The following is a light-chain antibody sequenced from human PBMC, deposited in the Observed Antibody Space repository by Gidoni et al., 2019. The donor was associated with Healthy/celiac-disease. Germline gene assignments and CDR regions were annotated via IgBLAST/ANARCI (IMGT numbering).Light chain of an antibody. CDR2: GAS. CDR1: KSVSSN. CDR3: QQYNNWPPRT. Sequence: EIVMTQSPAPLSVSPGERATLSCRASKSVSSNLAWYQQKPGQAPRLLIYGASTRATGIPARVSGSGSGTEFTLTISSLQSEDFAVYYCQQYNNWPPRTFXXXTKLEIK. V-gene: IGKV3D-15*01. J-gene: IGKJ2*01.